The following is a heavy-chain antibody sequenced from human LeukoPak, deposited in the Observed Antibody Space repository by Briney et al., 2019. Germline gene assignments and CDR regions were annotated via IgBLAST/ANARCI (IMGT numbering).Heavy chain of an antibody. CDR3: ARANGDYGYYGMDV. J-gene: IGHJ6*02. Sequence: GGSLRLSCAASGFTFSSYWMHWVRQAPGKGLVWVSRINSDGSSTSYADSVKGRFTISRDNAKNTLYLQMNSLRAEDTAVYYCARANGDYGYYGMDVWGQGITVTVSS. V-gene: IGHV3-74*01. CDR1: GFTFSSYW. CDR2: INSDGSST. D-gene: IGHD4-17*01.